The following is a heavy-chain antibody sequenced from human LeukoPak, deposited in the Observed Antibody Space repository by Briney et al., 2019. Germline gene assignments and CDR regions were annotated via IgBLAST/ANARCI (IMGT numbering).Heavy chain of an antibody. J-gene: IGHJ4*02. CDR3: ARGSDYDHVWGSPSTYYFDY. D-gene: IGHD3-16*01. V-gene: IGHV4-59*01. Sequence: SETLSLTCTVAGGSISGYYWSWIRQPPGKGLEWIGHIYYSGSTNYNPSLQSRVTMSVDTPKNQFSLKLSSVTAADTAIYYCARGSDYDHVWGSPSTYYFDYWGQGTLVTVSS. CDR1: GGSISGYY. CDR2: IYYSGST.